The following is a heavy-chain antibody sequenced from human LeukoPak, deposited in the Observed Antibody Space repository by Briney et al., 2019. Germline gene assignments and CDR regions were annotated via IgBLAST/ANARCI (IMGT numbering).Heavy chain of an antibody. CDR3: AKRSPGYYYDSSGYDDFDY. Sequence: GGSLRLSCAASGFTFSDYYMSWIRQAPGKGLEWVSYISSSGSTIYYADSVKGRFTISRDNAKNSLYLQMNSLRAEDTAVYYCAKRSPGYYYDSSGYDDFDYWGQGTLVTVSS. J-gene: IGHJ4*02. V-gene: IGHV3-11*01. CDR1: GFTFSDYY. CDR2: ISSSGSTI. D-gene: IGHD3-22*01.